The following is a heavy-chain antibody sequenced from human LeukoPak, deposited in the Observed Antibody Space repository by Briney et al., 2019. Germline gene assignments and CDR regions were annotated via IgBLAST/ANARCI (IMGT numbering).Heavy chain of an antibody. D-gene: IGHD5-24*01. V-gene: IGHV4-34*01. J-gene: IGHJ4*02. CDR1: GGSFSGYY. CDR2: INHSGST. CDR3: ARARDGYNSDFDY. Sequence: PSETLSLTCAVYGGSFSGYYWSWIRQPPGKGLEWIGEINHSGSTNYNPSLKSRVTISVDTSKNQFSLKLSSVTAADTAVYYCARARDGYNSDFDYWGQGTLVTVSS.